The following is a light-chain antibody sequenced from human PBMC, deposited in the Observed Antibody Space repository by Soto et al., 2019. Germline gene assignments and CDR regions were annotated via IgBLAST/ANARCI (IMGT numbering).Light chain of an antibody. V-gene: IGKV2-28*01. J-gene: IGKJ2*02. CDR3: MQALQTPPCT. Sequence: DIVMTQSPLSLPVTPGEPASISCRSSQSLLHSNGYNYLDWYLQKPGQSPQLLIYLGSNRASGVPDRFSGSGSGTDFTLKISRVEAADVGVYYCMQALQTPPCTFGQGTKLEIK. CDR2: LGS. CDR1: QSLLHSNGYNY.